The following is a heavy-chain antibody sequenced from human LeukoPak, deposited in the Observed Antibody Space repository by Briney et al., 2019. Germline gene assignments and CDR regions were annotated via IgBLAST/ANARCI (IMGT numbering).Heavy chain of an antibody. Sequence: SETLSLTCTVSGGSISSSSYYWGWIRQPPGKGLEWIGSIYYSGSTYYNPSLKSRVTISVDTSTNQFSLKLSSVTAADTAVYYCARRVVEYSSGWYGGLHWGQGTLVTVSS. CDR1: GGSISSSSYY. J-gene: IGHJ1*01. V-gene: IGHV4-39*01. D-gene: IGHD6-19*01. CDR2: IYYSGST. CDR3: ARRVVEYSSGWYGGLH.